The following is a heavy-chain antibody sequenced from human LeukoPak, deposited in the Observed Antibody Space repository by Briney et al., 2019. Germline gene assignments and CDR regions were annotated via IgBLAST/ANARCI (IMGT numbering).Heavy chain of an antibody. J-gene: IGHJ4*02. CDR2: IWYDGSNK. CDR1: GFTFSGYG. D-gene: IGHD4-23*01. CDR3: AKGWPVTTVVPPFDY. Sequence: PGGSLRLSCAASGFTFSGYGMHWVRQAPGKGLEWVAVIWYDGSNKYYADSVKGRFTISRDNSKNTLYLQMNSLRAEDTAVYYCAKGWPVTTVVPPFDYWGQGTLVTVSS. V-gene: IGHV3-30*02.